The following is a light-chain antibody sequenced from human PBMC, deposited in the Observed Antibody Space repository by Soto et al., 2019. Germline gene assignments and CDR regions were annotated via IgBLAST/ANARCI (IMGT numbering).Light chain of an antibody. J-gene: IGKJ4*01. CDR3: QQFNNWPLT. Sequence: EVVMTQSPATLSVSPGERVTLSCRASQNLATNLAWYQQKPGQVPRLLIYGASARAAGIPARFTGSGSGTEFTLTISSLQSEDFAIYYCQQFNNWPLTFGGGTKVGLK. CDR1: QNLATN. CDR2: GAS. V-gene: IGKV3-15*01.